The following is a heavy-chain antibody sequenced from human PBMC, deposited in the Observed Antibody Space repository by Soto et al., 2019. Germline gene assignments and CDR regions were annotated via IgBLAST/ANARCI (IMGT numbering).Heavy chain of an antibody. CDR1: GDSVNSGSYY. V-gene: IGHV4-61*01. D-gene: IGHD3-22*01. Sequence: QVQLQESGPGLVKPSETLSLTCTVSGDSVNSGSYYWSWIRQPPGLGLEWLGYIFYSGTTNYNPSLKSRVTISLHSSKNQFSLNLTSVTAADTAVYSCTRVSMPYYFQTSGQYYYDFWGRGTLVTVSS. CDR2: IFYSGTT. CDR3: TRVSMPYYFQTSGQYYYDF. J-gene: IGHJ4*02.